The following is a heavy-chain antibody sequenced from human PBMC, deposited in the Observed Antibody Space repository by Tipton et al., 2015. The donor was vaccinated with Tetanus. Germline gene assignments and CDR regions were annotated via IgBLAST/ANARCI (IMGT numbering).Heavy chain of an antibody. D-gene: IGHD5-12*01. CDR1: GGSISSYY. CDR3: ARVRRGATTDLDY. V-gene: IGHV4-59*12. J-gene: IGHJ4*02. CDR2: IYYSGRT. Sequence: TLSLTCTVSGGSISSYYWSWIRQPPGKGLEWIGHIYYSGRTNYNPSLKSRVTMSLDTSKNQFSLKLSSVTAADTAVYYCARVRRGATTDLDYWGQGTLVTVSS.